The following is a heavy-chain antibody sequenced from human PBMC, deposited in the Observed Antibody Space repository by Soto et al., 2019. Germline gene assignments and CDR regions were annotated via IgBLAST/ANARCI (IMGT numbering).Heavy chain of an antibody. D-gene: IGHD4-17*01. CDR3: ARAGAPMTTVTSFDY. CDR2: IYHSGST. CDR1: GGSISSSSYF. Sequence: SETLSLTCSVSGGSISSSSYFWGWIRQPPGKGLEWIGSIYHSGSTNYNPSLKSRVTISVDKSKNQFSLKLSSVTAADTAVYYCARAGAPMTTVTSFDYWGQGTLVTVSS. J-gene: IGHJ4*02. V-gene: IGHV4-39*07.